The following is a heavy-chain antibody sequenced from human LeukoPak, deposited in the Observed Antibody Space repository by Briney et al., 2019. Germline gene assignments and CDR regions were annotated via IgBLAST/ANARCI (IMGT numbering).Heavy chain of an antibody. CDR2: IRYDGSNK. CDR3: ARNGVDSGYYRDYFDC. D-gene: IGHD3-22*01. CDR1: GFTFSSYG. Sequence: GGSLRLSCAASGFTFSSYGMHWVRQAPGKGLEWVAFIRYDGSNKYYADSVKGRFTISRDNSKNTLYLQMNSLRAEDTAVYYCARNGVDSGYYRDYFDCWGQGTLVTVSS. V-gene: IGHV3-30*02. J-gene: IGHJ4*02.